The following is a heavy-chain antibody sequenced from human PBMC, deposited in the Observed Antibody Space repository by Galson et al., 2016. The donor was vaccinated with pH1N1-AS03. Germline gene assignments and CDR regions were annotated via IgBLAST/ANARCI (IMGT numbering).Heavy chain of an antibody. CDR2: IAGGGVTT. CDR1: GFTFSSYA. V-gene: IGHV3-23*01. Sequence: SLRLSCAASGFTFSSYAMSCVRQAPRKGLEWVSAIAGGGVTTYYADSVKGRSTISRDNSKNTLYLRINSLRAEDTAIYYCAKLSLGYCAYWGQGTLVTVSS. D-gene: IGHD2-15*01. J-gene: IGHJ4*02. CDR3: AKLSLGYCAY.